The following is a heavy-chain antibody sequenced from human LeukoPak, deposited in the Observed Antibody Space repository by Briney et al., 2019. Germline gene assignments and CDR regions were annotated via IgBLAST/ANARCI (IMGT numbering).Heavy chain of an antibody. J-gene: IGHJ4*02. D-gene: IGHD3-22*01. V-gene: IGHV3-21*01. Sequence: GGSLRLSCAASGLTFSSYSMNWVRLAPGKGLEWVSSISTSSSYIYYSDSLKGRLTISRDNAKNSLYLQMNSLRAEDTAVYYCASNRGDYYDSSGYHSFYHWGQGTLVTVSS. CDR1: GLTFSSYS. CDR2: ISTSSSYI. CDR3: ASNRGDYYDSSGYHSFYH.